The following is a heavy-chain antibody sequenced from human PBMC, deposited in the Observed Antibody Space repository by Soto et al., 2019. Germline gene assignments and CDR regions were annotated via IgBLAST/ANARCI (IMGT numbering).Heavy chain of an antibody. CDR3: ARDLRVNPSHSGYFDY. D-gene: IGHD2-15*01. J-gene: IGHJ4*02. CDR1: GFTFSSYS. V-gene: IGHV3-48*01. CDR2: ISSSSSTI. Sequence: GGSLRLSCAASGFTFSSYSMNWVRQAPGKGLEWVSYISSSSSTIYYADSVKGRFTISRDNAKNSLYLQMNSLRAEDTAVYYCARDLRVNPSHSGYFDYWGQGTLVTVSS.